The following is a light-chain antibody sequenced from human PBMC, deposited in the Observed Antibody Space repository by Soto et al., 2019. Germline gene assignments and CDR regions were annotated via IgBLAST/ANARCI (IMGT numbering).Light chain of an antibody. CDR2: EGN. CDR1: SSDVGGYDL. V-gene: IGLV2-23*01. J-gene: IGLJ3*02. Sequence: QSVLTQPASVSASPGQSITISCTGTSSDVGGYDLDSWYQQRPGKAPKLMIYEGNKRPSGVSNRFSGSKSGNTASLTISGLQAEDDADYYCCSYAGVSGVFGGGTKLTVL. CDR3: CSYAGVSGV.